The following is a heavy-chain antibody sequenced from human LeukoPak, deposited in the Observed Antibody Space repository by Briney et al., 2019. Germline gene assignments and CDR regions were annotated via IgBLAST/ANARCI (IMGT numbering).Heavy chain of an antibody. D-gene: IGHD6-6*01. J-gene: IGHJ4*02. CDR2: ISWNSGSI. Sequence: HPGGSLRLSCAASGFTFDDYAMHWVRQAPGKGLEWVSGISWNSGSIGYADSVQGRFNISRDNAKNSLYLQMNSLRAEDTALYYCGKGVRVAAHFDYWGQGTLVTVSS. CDR3: GKGVRVAAHFDY. V-gene: IGHV3-9*01. CDR1: GFTFDDYA.